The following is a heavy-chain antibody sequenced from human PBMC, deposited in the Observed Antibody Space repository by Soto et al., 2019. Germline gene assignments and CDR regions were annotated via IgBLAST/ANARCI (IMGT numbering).Heavy chain of an antibody. D-gene: IGHD2-2*02. V-gene: IGHV3-9*01. CDR2: ISWNSGSI. CDR3: AKARQLAAIYFDY. CDR1: GFTFDDYA. J-gene: IGHJ4*02. Sequence: EVQLVESGGGLVQPGRSLRLSCAASGFTFDDYAMHWVRQAPGKGLEWVSGISWNSGSIGYADSVKGRFTISRDNAKNSLYLQMNSLRAEDTALYYCAKARQLAAIYFDYWGQGTLVTVSS.